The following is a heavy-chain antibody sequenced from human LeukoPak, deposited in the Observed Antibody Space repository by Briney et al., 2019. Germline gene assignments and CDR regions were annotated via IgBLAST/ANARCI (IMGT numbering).Heavy chain of an antibody. CDR2: INHSGRT. D-gene: IGHD5-24*01. Sequence: PSETLSLTCAVYGGSFSGYYWTWIRQPPGKALEWIGEINHSGRTNYSPSLKSRVAISVDTSKNQFSLKLSFVTAADTAVYYCARGDGYNFFDYWGQGTLVTVSS. CDR1: GGSFSGYY. CDR3: ARGDGYNFFDY. V-gene: IGHV4-34*01. J-gene: IGHJ4*02.